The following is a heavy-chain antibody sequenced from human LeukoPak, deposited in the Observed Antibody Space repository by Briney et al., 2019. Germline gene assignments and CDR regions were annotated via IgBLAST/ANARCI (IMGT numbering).Heavy chain of an antibody. V-gene: IGHV3-74*01. CDR2: ITGDGSST. J-gene: IGHJ2*01. CDR1: GFAFSGYW. Sequence: GGSLRLSCAASGFAFSGYWMHWVRQAPGKGLVWVSRITGDGSSTTYADSVKGRFTISRDNAKNTVFLQMISLRAEDTAVYYCARDTGWYFDLWGRGTLVTVSS. CDR3: ARDTGWYFDL. D-gene: IGHD4-17*01.